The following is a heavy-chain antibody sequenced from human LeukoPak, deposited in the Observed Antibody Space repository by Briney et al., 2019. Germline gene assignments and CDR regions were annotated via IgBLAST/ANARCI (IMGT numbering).Heavy chain of an antibody. D-gene: IGHD3-22*01. V-gene: IGHV4-30-2*01. CDR3: ARDQYYYDSSGYYGHYFDY. CDR1: GGSISSGGYS. Sequence: SETLSLTCAVSGGSISSGGYSWSWIRQPPGKGLEWIGYIYHSGSTYYNPSLKSRVTILVDRSKNQFSLKLSSVTAADTAVYYCARDQYYYDSSGYYGHYFDYWGQGTLVTVSS. CDR2: IYHSGST. J-gene: IGHJ4*02.